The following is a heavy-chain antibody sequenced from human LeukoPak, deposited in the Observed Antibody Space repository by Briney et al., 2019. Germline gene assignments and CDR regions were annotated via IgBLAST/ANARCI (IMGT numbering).Heavy chain of an antibody. CDR3: AKGKWELLAPFDY. CDR1: GFTFSSYA. V-gene: IGHV3-23*01. CDR2: ISGSGGST. J-gene: IGHJ4*02. D-gene: IGHD1-26*01. Sequence: GGSLGLSCAASGFTFSSYAMSWVRQAPGKGLEWVSDISGSGGSTYYADSVKGRFTISRDNSKNTLYLQMNSLRAEDTAIYYCAKGKWELLAPFDYWGQGTLVTVSS.